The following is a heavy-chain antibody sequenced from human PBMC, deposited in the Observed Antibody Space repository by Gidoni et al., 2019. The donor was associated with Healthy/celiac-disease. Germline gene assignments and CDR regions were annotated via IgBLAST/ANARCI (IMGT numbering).Heavy chain of an antibody. V-gene: IGHV3-30*18. J-gene: IGHJ4*02. CDR3: AKGVVGATLDY. Sequence: QVQLVESGGGVVQPGRSLRLSCAPSGFTFSSYGMHWVRQAPGKGLEWVAVISYDGSNKYYADSVKGRFTISRDNSKNTLYLQMNSRRAEDTAVYYCAKGVVGATLDYWGQGTLVTVSS. CDR2: ISYDGSNK. CDR1: GFTFSSYG. D-gene: IGHD1-26*01.